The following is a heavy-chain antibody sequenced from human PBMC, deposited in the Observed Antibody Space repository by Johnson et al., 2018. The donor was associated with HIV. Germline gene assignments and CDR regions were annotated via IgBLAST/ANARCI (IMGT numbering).Heavy chain of an antibody. D-gene: IGHD6-13*01. CDR2: IRHDGSNK. CDR3: ARERIGYSSSGDAFDI. J-gene: IGHJ3*02. V-gene: IGHV3-33*01. CDR1: GFAFNAYG. Sequence: QVQLVESGGGVVQPGRSLTLSCAASGFAFNAYGMHWVRQAPGKGLQWVTFIRHDGSNKYYADSVHGRFPISRDNSKNTLYLQMNSLRAEDKAVYYCARERIGYSSSGDAFDIWGQGTMVTVSS.